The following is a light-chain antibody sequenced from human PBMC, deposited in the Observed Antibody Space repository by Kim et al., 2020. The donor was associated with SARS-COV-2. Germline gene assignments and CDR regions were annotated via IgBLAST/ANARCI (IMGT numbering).Light chain of an antibody. CDR2: RNN. Sequence: ELTQPPSASGTPGQRVTISCSGSSSNIGSNYVYWYQQLPGTAPKLLIYRNNQRPSGVPDRFSGSKSGTSASLAISGLRSEDEADFYCAAWDDSLSGHVVFGGGTQLTVL. CDR3: AAWDDSLSGHVV. J-gene: IGLJ2*01. CDR1: SSNIGSNY. V-gene: IGLV1-47*01.